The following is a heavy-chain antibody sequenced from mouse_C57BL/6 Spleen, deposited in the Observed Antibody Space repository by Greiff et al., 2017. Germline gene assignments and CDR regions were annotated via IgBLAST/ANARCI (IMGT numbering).Heavy chain of an antibody. D-gene: IGHD3-1*01. CDR1: GFTFSDYG. J-gene: IGHJ2*01. Sequence: EVHLVESGGGLVKPGGSLKLSCAASGFTFSDYGMHWVRQAPEKGLEWVAYISSGSSTIYYADTVKRRFTISRDNAKNTLFLQMTSLMSEDTAIYYCARRGAGYYFDYWGQGTTLTVSS. V-gene: IGHV5-17*01. CDR2: ISSGSSTI. CDR3: ARRGAGYYFDY.